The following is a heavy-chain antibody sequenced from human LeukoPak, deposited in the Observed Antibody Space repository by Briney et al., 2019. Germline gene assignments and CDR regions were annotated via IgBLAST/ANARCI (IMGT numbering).Heavy chain of an antibody. CDR3: ARDNPFAVTAFDL. V-gene: IGHV1-18*01. Sequence: ASVKVSCKAAGYTFSTYGFSWVRQAPGQGLQWMGWISAYNGHTNYAQKFQGRVTMTTDTSTSTAYMELRSLRSDDTAVYYCARDNPFAVTAFDLWGQGTVVTVSS. CDR1: GYTFSTYG. D-gene: IGHD1-14*01. CDR2: ISAYNGHT. J-gene: IGHJ3*01.